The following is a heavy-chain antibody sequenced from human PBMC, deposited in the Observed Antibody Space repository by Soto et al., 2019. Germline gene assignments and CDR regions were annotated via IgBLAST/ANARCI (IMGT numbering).Heavy chain of an antibody. D-gene: IGHD3-22*01. CDR1: GFTFSSYA. Sequence: EVQQLESGGGLVQPGGSLRLSCAASGFTFSSYAMSWVRQAPGKGLEWVSAISGSGGSTYYADSVEGRFTISRDNSTNSLYLQMNCLRAKDTAVYYCAKFSNDISVYYQGYWGQGTLATVSS. J-gene: IGHJ4*02. CDR2: ISGSGGST. V-gene: IGHV3-23*01. CDR3: AKFSNDISVYYQGY.